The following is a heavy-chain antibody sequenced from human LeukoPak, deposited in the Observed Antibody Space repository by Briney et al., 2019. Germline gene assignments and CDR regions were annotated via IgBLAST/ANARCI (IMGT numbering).Heavy chain of an antibody. CDR1: GFTFSDYW. CDR2: IKQDGSQR. J-gene: IGHJ4*02. Sequence: PGGSLRLSCTASGFTFSDYWMTWVRQAPGKGPEWVANIKQDGSQRYYVDSVRGRFTIFKDNAKNSLFMQMNGLRAEDTAVYYCARRGGRSSRRSPFDYWGQGTLVTVSS. CDR3: ARRGGRSSRRSPFDY. D-gene: IGHD6-6*01. V-gene: IGHV3-7*01.